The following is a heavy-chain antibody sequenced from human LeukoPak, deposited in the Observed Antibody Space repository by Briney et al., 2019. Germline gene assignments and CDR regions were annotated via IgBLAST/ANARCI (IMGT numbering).Heavy chain of an antibody. J-gene: IGHJ1*01. Sequence: ASVKVSCKASGGTFSSYAISLVRQAPGHGLEWMGGIIPIFGTANYAQKFQGRVTITADESTSTAYMELSSLRSEDTAVYYCARGTGTRIEYFQHWGQGTLVTVSS. CDR2: IIPIFGTA. CDR3: ARGTGTRIEYFQH. V-gene: IGHV1-69*13. CDR1: GGTFSSYA. D-gene: IGHD4-17*01.